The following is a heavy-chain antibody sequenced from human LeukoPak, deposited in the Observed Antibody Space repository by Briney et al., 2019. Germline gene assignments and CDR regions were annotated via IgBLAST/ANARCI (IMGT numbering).Heavy chain of an antibody. V-gene: IGHV3-11*06. J-gene: IGHJ5*02. CDR3: ARHPQNPSFDP. Sequence: GGSLRLSCAVSGLSFSDYYMAWIRHAPGKGLEWVSSVSSGDTTYTNYADSVKGRFTISRDNAKNSLYLRMNSLRAEDTAVYFCARHPQNPSFDPWGQGTLVTVSS. CDR1: GLSFSDYY. CDR2: VSSGDTTYT.